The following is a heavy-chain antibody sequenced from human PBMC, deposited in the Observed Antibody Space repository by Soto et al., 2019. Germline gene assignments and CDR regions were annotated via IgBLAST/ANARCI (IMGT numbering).Heavy chain of an antibody. CDR3: ARRGTYDILTGYYPFDY. Sequence: SETLSLTCTVSGGSISSSSYYCGWILQPPRKGLEWIGSIYYSGSTYYNPSLKSRVTISVDTSKNQFYLKLSSVTAADTAVYYCARRGTYDILTGYYPFDYWGPGTLVTVS. V-gene: IGHV4-39*01. CDR1: GGSISSSSYY. CDR2: IYYSGST. J-gene: IGHJ4*02. D-gene: IGHD3-9*01.